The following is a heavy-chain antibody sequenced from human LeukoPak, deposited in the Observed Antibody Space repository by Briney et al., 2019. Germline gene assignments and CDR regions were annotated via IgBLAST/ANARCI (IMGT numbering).Heavy chain of an antibody. CDR1: GFTFSDFY. D-gene: IGHD5-24*01. Sequence: GGSLRLSCAASGFTFSDFYMTWIRQAPGKGLEWVAVISYDGSNKYYADSVKGRFTISGDNSKNTLYLQMNSLRAEDTAVYYCAKGGKMATIGTQIYWGQGTLVTVSS. J-gene: IGHJ4*02. CDR2: ISYDGSNK. CDR3: AKGGKMATIGTQIY. V-gene: IGHV3-30*18.